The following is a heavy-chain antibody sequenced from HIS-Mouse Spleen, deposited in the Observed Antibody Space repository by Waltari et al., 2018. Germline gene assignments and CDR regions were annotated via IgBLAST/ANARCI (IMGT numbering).Heavy chain of an antibody. D-gene: IGHD6-13*01. CDR3: ARGGLAAAGWYFDL. Sequence: EVQLVESGGGLIQPGGSLRLSCAASGFTVSSNYMSWVRPAPGKGLEWVSVIYSGGSKHGADSVKGRFTISRDNSKNTLYLQMNSLRAEDTAVYYCARGGLAAAGWYFDLWGRGTLVTVSS. V-gene: IGHV3-53*01. J-gene: IGHJ2*01. CDR2: IYSGGSK. CDR1: GFTVSSNY.